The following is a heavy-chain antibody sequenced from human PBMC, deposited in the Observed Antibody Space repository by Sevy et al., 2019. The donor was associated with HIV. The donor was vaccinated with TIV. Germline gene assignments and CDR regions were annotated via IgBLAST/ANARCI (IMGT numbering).Heavy chain of an antibody. Sequence: SETLSLTCTVSGGSISSSSYYWGWIRQPPGKGLEWIGSINYSGITYYNPSLKSRFTISVDTAKNPLSLKLSSVTAADTAVYYCARRELQYGYYYYGMDVWGQGTTVTVSS. CDR1: GGSISSSSYY. J-gene: IGHJ6*02. D-gene: IGHD4-4*01. V-gene: IGHV4-39*01. CDR3: ARRELQYGYYYYGMDV. CDR2: INYSGIT.